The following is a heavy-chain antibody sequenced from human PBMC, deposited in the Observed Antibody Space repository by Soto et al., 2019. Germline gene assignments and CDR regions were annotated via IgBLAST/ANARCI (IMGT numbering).Heavy chain of an antibody. CDR1: GFSFSSDW. Sequence: GGSLRLSCAASGFSFSSDWMHWVRQVPGNGPERISRISDDGSMTHYADSVRGRFTISRDNAKETLFLQMNSLRVDDTAVYYCARLAAAGQRPTDYWGQGVLVTVSS. V-gene: IGHV3-74*01. D-gene: IGHD6-13*01. CDR2: ISDDGSMT. CDR3: ARLAAAGQRPTDY. J-gene: IGHJ4*02.